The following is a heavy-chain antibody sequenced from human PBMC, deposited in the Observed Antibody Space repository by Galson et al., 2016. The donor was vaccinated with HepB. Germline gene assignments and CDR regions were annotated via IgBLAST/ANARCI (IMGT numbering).Heavy chain of an antibody. V-gene: IGHV4-39*02. D-gene: IGHD3-3*01. CDR2: VYSGTT. CDR1: GGSMTSSGYY. J-gene: IGHJ5*02. Sequence: ETLSLTCTVSGGSMTSSGYYWGCFRQPPGKALEWIAHVYSGTTHSNPSLKSRVSMSLDTSSQHFSLNLSSVTAADTAVYYCARGTYLDFWSAYYAGKSAWFDLWGQGAQVTVFS. CDR3: ARGTYLDFWSAYYAGKSAWFDL.